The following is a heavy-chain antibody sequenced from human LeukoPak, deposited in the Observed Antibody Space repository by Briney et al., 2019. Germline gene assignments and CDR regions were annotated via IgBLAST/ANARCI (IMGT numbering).Heavy chain of an antibody. D-gene: IGHD1-26*01. CDR1: GGSISSSSYY. J-gene: IGHJ3*02. CDR2: IYYSGST. Sequence: SETLSLTCTVSGGSISSSSYYWGWIRQPPGKGLEWIGSIYYSGSTYYNPSLKSRVTISVDTSKNQFSLKLSSVTAADTAVYYCARAIRPVGIEDAFDIWGQGTMVTVSS. CDR3: ARAIRPVGIEDAFDI. V-gene: IGHV4-39*07.